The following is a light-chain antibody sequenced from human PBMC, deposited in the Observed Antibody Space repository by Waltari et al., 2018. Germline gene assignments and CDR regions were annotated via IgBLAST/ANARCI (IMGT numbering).Light chain of an antibody. CDR2: AAS. V-gene: IGLV2-23*01. CDR1: GSAVGIYFL. CDR3: CSYAGTNTLL. J-gene: IGLJ2*01. Sequence: QSPLTQPAAVSGSPGQSITLSCTVSGSAVGIYFLFSWYQQNPGKAPRLLIYAASRRPSGVSTRFSGSKSGNTASLTISGLQAEDEADYYCCSYAGTNTLLFGGGTKVTVL.